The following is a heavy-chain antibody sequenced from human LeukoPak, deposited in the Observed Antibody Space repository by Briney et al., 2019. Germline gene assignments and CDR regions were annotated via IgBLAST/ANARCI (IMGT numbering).Heavy chain of an antibody. D-gene: IGHD3-10*01. CDR1: GGSFSGYY. V-gene: IGHV4-34*01. J-gene: IGHJ6*02. Sequence: SETLSLICAVYGGSFSGYYWSWIRQSPGKGLEWIGEINHSGSTNYNPSLKSRVTISIDTSKNQFSLKLTSVTAADTAVYYCARAGSYSTYAMDVWGQGTTVTVSS. CDR2: INHSGST. CDR3: ARAGSYSTYAMDV.